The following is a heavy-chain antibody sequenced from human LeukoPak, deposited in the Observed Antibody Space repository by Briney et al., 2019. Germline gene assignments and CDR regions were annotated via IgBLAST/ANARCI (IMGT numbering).Heavy chain of an antibody. V-gene: IGHV4-34*01. Sequence: SETLSLTCAVYGGSFSGYYWSWIRQPPGKGLEWIGEINHSGSTNYNPSLKSRVTISVDTSKNQFSLKLSSVTAADTATYYCARETSLAGFASGLGFNYWGQGILVTVSS. CDR3: ARETSLAGFASGLGFNY. CDR1: GGSFSGYY. D-gene: IGHD6-19*01. CDR2: INHSGST. J-gene: IGHJ4*02.